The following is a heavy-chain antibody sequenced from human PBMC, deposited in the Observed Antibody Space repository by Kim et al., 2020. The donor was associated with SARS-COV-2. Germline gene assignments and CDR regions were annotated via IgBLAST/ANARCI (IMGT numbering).Heavy chain of an antibody. V-gene: IGHV1-18*01. CDR3: VRENPMTFVPTSRAALYYGMDV. D-gene: IGHD5-12*01. Sequence: ASVKVSCKTSGYTFTSYGISWARQAPGQGLEYMGWISGYNDNTDYAQKFQGRVTMTTDSSTTTAYMELRSLRSDDTAIYYCVRENPMTFVPTSRAALYYGMDVWGQGTTVTVSS. CDR1: GYTFTSYG. J-gene: IGHJ6*02. CDR2: ISGYNDNT.